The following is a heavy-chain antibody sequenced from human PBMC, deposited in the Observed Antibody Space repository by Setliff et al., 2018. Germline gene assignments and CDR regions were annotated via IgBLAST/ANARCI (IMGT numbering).Heavy chain of an antibody. D-gene: IGHD3-22*01. CDR3: TSDSVRMINGDDYYFRDV. V-gene: IGHV3-49*04. CDR2: IRNLPYGGTA. Sequence: GGSLRLSCIGSEFTVGDNAVSWVRQAPGKGLEWVGFIRNLPYGGTAEYAASVKGRFTISRDDSKNSVYLQMNNLKNEDTAVYYCTSDSVRMINGDDYYFRDVWGRGTTVTVSS. J-gene: IGHJ6*03. CDR1: EFTVGDNA.